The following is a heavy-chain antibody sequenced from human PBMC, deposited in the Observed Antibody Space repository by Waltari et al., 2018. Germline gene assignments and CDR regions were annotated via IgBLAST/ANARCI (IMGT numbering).Heavy chain of an antibody. CDR3: ARALSDYTEVDY. Sequence: QVQLVQSGAEVKKPGASVKVSCKASGYTFTRYYIHWVRQAPGQGLEWMGILNPSGGSTTDAQKFQGRVTMTRDTSTSTVYMEVNSLRCEDTAVYYCARALSDYTEVDYWGQGTLVTVSS. CDR1: GYTFTRYY. D-gene: IGHD4-4*01. J-gene: IGHJ4*02. CDR2: LNPSGGST. V-gene: IGHV1-46*01.